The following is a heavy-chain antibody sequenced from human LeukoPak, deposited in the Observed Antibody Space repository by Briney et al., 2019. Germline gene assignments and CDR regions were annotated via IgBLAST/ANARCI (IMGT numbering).Heavy chain of an antibody. CDR3: ARDKLPDGRSEVAH. J-gene: IGHJ4*02. D-gene: IGHD5-24*01. CDR2: IFSGGAGTT. CDR1: GFTLSAYT. V-gene: IGHV3-23*01. Sequence: GGSLRLSCAASGFTLSAYTMSWVRQPPGKGLEWVSTIFSGGAGTTYYVDSVKGRFTISRDNSKNTVYLQMSSLRAEDTAVYFCARDKLPDGRSEVAHWGQGTPVTVSS.